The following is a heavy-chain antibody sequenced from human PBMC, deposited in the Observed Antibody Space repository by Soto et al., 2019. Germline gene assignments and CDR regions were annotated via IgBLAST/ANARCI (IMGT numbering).Heavy chain of an antibody. J-gene: IGHJ4*02. CDR1: GVSFSGYY. V-gene: IGHV4-34*01. CDR3: ARGLKRYYYQISGHYYHYFDY. CDR2: INHTGGT. D-gene: IGHD3-22*01. Sequence: SETLSLTCAVHGVSFSGYYWTWIRRPPGKGLEWIGEINHTGGTNYNPSLKSRLTMSMDTSKSHFSLKLSSVSAADTAVYYCARGLKRYYYQISGHYYHYFDYWGQGALVTVSS.